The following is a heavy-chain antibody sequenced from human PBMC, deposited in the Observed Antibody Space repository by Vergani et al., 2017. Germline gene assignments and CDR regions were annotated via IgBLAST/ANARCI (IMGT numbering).Heavy chain of an antibody. V-gene: IGHV3-48*01. Sequence: EVQLVESGGGLVQPGGSLRLSCAASGFTFSSYSMNWVRQAPGKGLEWVSYISSSSSTIYYADSVKGRFTISRDNAKNSLYLQMNSLRAEDTAVYYCAKDSGALDYWGQGTLVTVSS. D-gene: IGHD3-10*01. CDR2: ISSSSSTI. CDR1: GFTFSSYS. J-gene: IGHJ4*02. CDR3: AKDSGALDY.